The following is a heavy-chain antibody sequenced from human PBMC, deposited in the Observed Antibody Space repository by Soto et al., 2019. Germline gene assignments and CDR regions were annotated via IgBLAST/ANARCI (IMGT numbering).Heavy chain of an antibody. CDR2: IWYDGSNK. V-gene: IGHV3-33*01. CDR1: GFTFSSYG. D-gene: IGHD6-6*01. J-gene: IGHJ6*02. Sequence: QVQLVESGGGVVQPGRSLRLSCAASGFTFSSYGMHWVRQAPGKGLEWVAFIWYDGSNKYYADSVKGRFTISRDNSKNTLYLQMNSLRAEDTAVYYCARLGFDRSSSGYYYGMDVWGQGTTVTVSS. CDR3: ARLGFDRSSSGYYYGMDV.